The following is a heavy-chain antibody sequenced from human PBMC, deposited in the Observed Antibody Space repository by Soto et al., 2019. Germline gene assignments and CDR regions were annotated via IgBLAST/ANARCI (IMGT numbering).Heavy chain of an antibody. CDR1: GFTFSRYW. CDR3: AREVFEAVKFDY. V-gene: IGHV3-7*01. J-gene: IGHJ4*02. Sequence: EVQLVESGGGLVQPGGSLRLSCAASGFTFSRYWMNWVRQVPGKGIEWVANIKQDGSETYYVDSVKCRFTISRDNAKNSVYLKMTNPRAEDTAVYYCAREVFEAVKFDYWGQGTLLTVSS. D-gene: IGHD6-19*01. CDR2: IKQDGSET.